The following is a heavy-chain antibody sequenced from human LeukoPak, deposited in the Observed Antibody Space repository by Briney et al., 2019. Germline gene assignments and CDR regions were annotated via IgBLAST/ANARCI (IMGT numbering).Heavy chain of an antibody. J-gene: IGHJ4*02. V-gene: IGHV4-61*01. CDR3: ARRARGSYFDY. CDR1: GGSVSSGSYY. Sequence: SETLSLTCTVSGGSVSSGSYYWSWIRHPPGKGLEWIGYIYYSGSTNYNPSLKRRVTISVDTSKNQFSLKLSSVTAADTAVYYCARRARGSYFDYWGQGTLVTVSS. D-gene: IGHD1-26*01. CDR2: IYYSGST.